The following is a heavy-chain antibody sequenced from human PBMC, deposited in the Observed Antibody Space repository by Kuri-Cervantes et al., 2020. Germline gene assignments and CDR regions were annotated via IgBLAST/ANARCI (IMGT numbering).Heavy chain of an antibody. D-gene: IGHD3-10*01. V-gene: IGHV3-30-3*01. CDR3: ARPITPRYMDV. J-gene: IGHJ6*03. Sequence: GESLKISCAASGFTFSSYAMHWVRQAPGKGLEWVAVISYDGSNKYYADSVKGRFTISRDNAKNSLYLQMNSLRAEDTAVYYCARPITPRYMDVWGKGTAVTVSS. CDR1: GFTFSSYA. CDR2: ISYDGSNK.